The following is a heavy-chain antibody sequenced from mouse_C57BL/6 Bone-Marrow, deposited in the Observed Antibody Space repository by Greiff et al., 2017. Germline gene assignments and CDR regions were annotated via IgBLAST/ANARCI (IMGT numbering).Heavy chain of an antibody. CDR3: ARTGIYYGNFWFAY. J-gene: IGHJ3*01. CDR2: IHPNSGST. Sequence: QVQLQQPGAELVKPGASVKLSRKASGYTFTSYWMHWVKQRPGQGLEWIGMIHPNSGSTNYNEKFKSKATLTVDKSSSTAYMQLSSLTSEDSAVYYCARTGIYYGNFWFAYWGQGTLVTVSA. V-gene: IGHV1-64*01. CDR1: GYTFTSYW. D-gene: IGHD2-1*01.